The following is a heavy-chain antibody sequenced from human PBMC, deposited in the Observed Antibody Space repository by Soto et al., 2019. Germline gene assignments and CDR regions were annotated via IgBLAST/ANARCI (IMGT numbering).Heavy chain of an antibody. CDR3: ARSFGSPWHNWFDP. J-gene: IGHJ5*02. CDR1: GYTFISND. V-gene: IGHV1-18*01. D-gene: IGHD3-10*01. Sequence: QVQLVQSGAEVKKPGASVKVSCKASGYTFISNDITWVRQAPGQGLEWMGWISGYNGNTNYAQKLKGRVTMTTDTATSTAYMELRSLKSDDTAVYYCARSFGSPWHNWFDPWGQGTLVTVSP. CDR2: ISGYNGNT.